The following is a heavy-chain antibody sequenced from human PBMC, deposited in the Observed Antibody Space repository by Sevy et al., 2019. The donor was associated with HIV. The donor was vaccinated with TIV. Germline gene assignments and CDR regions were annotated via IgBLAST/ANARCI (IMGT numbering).Heavy chain of an antibody. D-gene: IGHD2-2*01. Sequence: GGSLRLSCAASGFTFSTYWMSWFRQAPGKGLEWVANINEDGTEKFYVDSVKGRFTMSRDNAKNSLYLQMNSLRAEDEAVYYCARDNATVSRRGLRYYYYGTDVWGQGTTVTVSS. CDR3: ARDNATVSRRGLRYYYYGTDV. V-gene: IGHV3-7*01. CDR2: INEDGTEK. J-gene: IGHJ6*02. CDR1: GFTFSTYW.